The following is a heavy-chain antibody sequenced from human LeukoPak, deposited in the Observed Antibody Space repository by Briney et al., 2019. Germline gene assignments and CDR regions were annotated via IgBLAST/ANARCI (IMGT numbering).Heavy chain of an antibody. Sequence: ASVKVSCKASGYTFTGYYMHWVRQAPGQGLGWMGWINPNSGGTNYAQKLQGRVTMTTDTSTSTAYMELRSLRSDDTAVYYCARDRRIVVVPAAMDYYYYGMDVWGQGTTVTVSS. CDR3: ARDRRIVVVPAAMDYYYYGMDV. CDR2: INPNSGGT. J-gene: IGHJ6*02. CDR1: GYTFTGYY. V-gene: IGHV1-2*02. D-gene: IGHD2-2*01.